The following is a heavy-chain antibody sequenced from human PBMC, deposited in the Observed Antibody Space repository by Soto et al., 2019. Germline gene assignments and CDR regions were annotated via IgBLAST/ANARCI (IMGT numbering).Heavy chain of an antibody. Sequence: SSETLSLTCSVSGGSLSSSDYYWGWIRQPPGKGLEWIGSIYYSGSINYNPSLKSRVTISVDTSKNQFSLKLSSVTAADTAVYYCARDPDFGSFDPWGQGTLVTVSS. J-gene: IGHJ5*02. CDR2: IYYSGSI. CDR1: GGSLSSSDYY. V-gene: IGHV4-39*07. CDR3: ARDPDFGSFDP. D-gene: IGHD3-10*01.